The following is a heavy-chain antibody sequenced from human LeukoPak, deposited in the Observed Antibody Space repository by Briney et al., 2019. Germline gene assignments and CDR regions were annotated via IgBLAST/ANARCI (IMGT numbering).Heavy chain of an antibody. V-gene: IGHV4-34*01. D-gene: IGHD6-13*01. J-gene: IGHJ6*02. CDR1: GGSFSGYY. CDR2: INHSGST. CDR3: ARVVYSSSWSGAYYGMDV. Sequence: SETLSLTCAVYGGSFSGYYWSWIRQPPGKGLEWIGEINHSGSTNYNPSLKSRVTISVDTSKNQFSLKLSPVTAADTAVYYCARVVYSSSWSGAYYGMDVWGQGTTVTVSS.